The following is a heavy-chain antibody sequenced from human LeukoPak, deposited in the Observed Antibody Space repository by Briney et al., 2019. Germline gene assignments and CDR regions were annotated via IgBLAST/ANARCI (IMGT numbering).Heavy chain of an antibody. Sequence: GGSLRHSCAASGFTFSSYAMSWVRQAPGKGLEWVSSISGSGGSTYYADSVKGRFTISRDNSKSTLYLQMNSLRAGDTALYYCAKAGYINYYAYYHMDVWGKGTTVTVSS. CDR3: AKAGYINYYAYYHMDV. CDR1: GFTFSSYA. V-gene: IGHV3-23*01. J-gene: IGHJ6*03. D-gene: IGHD3-9*01. CDR2: ISGSGGST.